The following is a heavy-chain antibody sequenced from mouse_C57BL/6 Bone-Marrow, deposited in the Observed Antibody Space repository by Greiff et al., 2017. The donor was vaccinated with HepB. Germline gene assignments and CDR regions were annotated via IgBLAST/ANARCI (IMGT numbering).Heavy chain of an antibody. V-gene: IGHV1-64*01. J-gene: IGHJ1*03. D-gene: IGHD1-1*01. CDR2: IHPNSGST. Sequence: QVQLQQPGAELVKPGASVKLSCKASGYTFTSYWMHWVKQRPGPGLEWIGMIHPNSGSTNYNEKFKSKATLTVDKSSSTAYMQLSSLTSEDSAVYYCARYYGSSYWYFDVWGTGTTVTVSS. CDR3: ARYYGSSYWYFDV. CDR1: GYTFTSYW.